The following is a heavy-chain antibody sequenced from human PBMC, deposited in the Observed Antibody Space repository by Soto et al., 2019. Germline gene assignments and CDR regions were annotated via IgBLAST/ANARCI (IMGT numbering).Heavy chain of an antibody. CDR3: ARGEGRWFGDYYGMDV. V-gene: IGHV1-69*01. CDR1: GGTFSSYA. Sequence: QVQLVQSGAEVKKPGSSVKVYCKASGGTFSSYAISWVRQAPGQGLEWMGGIIPIFGTANYAQKFQGRVTITADESTSTADMELSSLRSEDTAVYYCARGEGRWFGDYYGMDVWGQGTTVTVSS. J-gene: IGHJ6*02. CDR2: IIPIFGTA. D-gene: IGHD3-10*01.